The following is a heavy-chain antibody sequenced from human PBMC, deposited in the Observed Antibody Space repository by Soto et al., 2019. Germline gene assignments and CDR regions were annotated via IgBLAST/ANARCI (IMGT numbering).Heavy chain of an antibody. CDR2: IIPILGIA. V-gene: IGHV1-69*08. J-gene: IGHJ4*02. CDR1: GGTFSSYT. Sequence: QVQLVQSGAEVKEPGSSVKVSCKASGGTFSSYTISWVRQAPGQGLEWMGRIIPILGIANYAQKFQGRVTITADKSTSTAYMELSSLRSEDTAVYYCARDRVRGVMDYWGQGTLVTVSS. D-gene: IGHD3-10*01. CDR3: ARDRVRGVMDY.